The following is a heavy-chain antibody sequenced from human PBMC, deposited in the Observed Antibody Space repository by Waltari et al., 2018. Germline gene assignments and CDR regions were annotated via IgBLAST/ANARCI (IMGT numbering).Heavy chain of an antibody. CDR2: ISWDGGST. J-gene: IGHJ4*02. CDR3: AKDVATGYYIDY. V-gene: IGHV3-43*01. CDR1: GFTFDDYT. D-gene: IGHD3-9*01. Sequence: EVQLVESGGVVVQPGGSLRLSCAASGFTFDDYTMHWVRQAPGKGLEWVSLISWDGGSTYYADSVKGRFTISRDNSKNSLYLQMNSLRTEDTAWYYCAKDVATGYYIDYWGQGTLVTVSS.